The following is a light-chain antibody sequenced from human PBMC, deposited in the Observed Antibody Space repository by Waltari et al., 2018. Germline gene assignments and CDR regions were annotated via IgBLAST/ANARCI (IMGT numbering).Light chain of an antibody. V-gene: IGLV3-1*01. CDR1: KSGEKS. CDR3: QAWDSSTVV. CDR2: QDN. J-gene: IGLJ2*01. Sequence: SYELTQSPSVSVSPGQTASITCSGDKSGEKSVCWYQQKPGQSPLLVIDQDNKRPSGISERFSGSNAGNTATLTISATQAVDEADYFCQAWDSSTVVFGGGTKLTVL.